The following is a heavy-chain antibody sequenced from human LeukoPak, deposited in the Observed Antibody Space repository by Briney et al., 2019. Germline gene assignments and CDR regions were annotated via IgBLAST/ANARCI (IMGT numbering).Heavy chain of an antibody. CDR1: GGSVNSGYYY. J-gene: IGHJ5*02. CDR3: ARADTYFYDSSGYPNGFGP. Sequence: SETLSLTCSVSGGSVNSGYYYWSWIRQAPGKGLEWIGYIYYSGDTNYNPSLKSRVTLSLDTSKKQFSLKLRSVTAADTAVYYCARADTYFYDSSGYPNGFGPWGQGMLVTVSS. CDR2: IYYSGDT. D-gene: IGHD3-22*01. V-gene: IGHV4-61*01.